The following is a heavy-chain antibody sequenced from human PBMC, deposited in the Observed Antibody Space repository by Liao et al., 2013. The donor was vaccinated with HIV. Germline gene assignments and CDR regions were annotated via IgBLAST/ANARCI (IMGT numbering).Heavy chain of an antibody. J-gene: IGHJ3*01. CDR1: GGSISSYY. CDR2: IWTSGTT. D-gene: IGHD3-3*01. Sequence: QVQLQESGPGLVKPSETLSLTCTVSGGSISSYYYSWIRQPAGKGLEWIGRIWTSGTTNYNPSLKSRVTMSVDTSKNQFSLKLSSVTAADTAVYYCARATYYDFWNRAFDLWGQGTMVTVSS. V-gene: IGHV4-4*07. CDR3: ARATYYDFWNRAFDL.